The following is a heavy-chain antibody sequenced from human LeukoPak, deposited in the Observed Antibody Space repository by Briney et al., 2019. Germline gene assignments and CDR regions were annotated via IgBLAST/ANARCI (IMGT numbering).Heavy chain of an antibody. CDR3: ARHLEEFGPFDY. CDR1: GGSISSYY. J-gene: IGHJ4*02. D-gene: IGHD3-10*01. CDR2: IYTSGST. V-gene: IGHV4-4*09. Sequence: PSETLSLTCTVSGGSISSYYWSWIRQPPGKGLEWIGYIYTSGSTNYNPSLKSRVTISVDTSKNQFSLKLSSVTAADTAVYYRARHLEEFGPFDYWGQGTLVTVSS.